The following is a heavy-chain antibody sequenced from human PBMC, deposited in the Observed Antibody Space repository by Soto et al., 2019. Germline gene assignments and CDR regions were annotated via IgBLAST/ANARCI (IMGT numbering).Heavy chain of an antibody. CDR2: IIPIFGTA. J-gene: IGHJ6*02. D-gene: IGHD2-2*01. V-gene: IGHV1-69*01. CDR1: GGTFSSYA. Sequence: QVQLVQSGAEVKKPGSSVKVSCKASGGTFSSYAISWVRQAPGQGLEWMGGIIPIFGTANYAQKFQGRVTNTQDESPSTAYMELSSLRSEDTAVYYGGRGGGVDCSSTSCYAYYMDVWGQGTTVTVSS. CDR3: GRGGGVDCSSTSCYAYYMDV.